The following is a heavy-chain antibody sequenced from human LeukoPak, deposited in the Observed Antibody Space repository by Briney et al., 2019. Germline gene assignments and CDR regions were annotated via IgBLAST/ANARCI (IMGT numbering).Heavy chain of an antibody. CDR1: GGTFSSYA. D-gene: IGHD3-22*01. J-gene: IGHJ4*02. CDR3: ARDYYYDSSGYYYNPFDY. Sequence: SVKVSCKASGGTFSSYAISWVRQAPGQGLEWMGRIIPIFGTANYAQKFQGRVTITTDESTSTAYMELSSLRSEDTAVYYCARDYYYDSSGYYYNPFDYWGQGTPVTVSS. CDR2: IIPIFGTA. V-gene: IGHV1-69*05.